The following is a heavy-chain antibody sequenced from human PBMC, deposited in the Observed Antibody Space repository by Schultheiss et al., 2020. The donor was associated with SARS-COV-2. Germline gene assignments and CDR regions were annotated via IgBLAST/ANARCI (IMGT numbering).Heavy chain of an antibody. D-gene: IGHD3-9*01. CDR2: VYTSGST. J-gene: IGHJ3*02. V-gene: IGHV4-39*07. CDR1: GDPISSSSYY. Sequence: SETLSLTCTVSGDPISSSSYYWGWIRQPPGKGLEWIGSVYTSGSTSHNPALRSRVSISLDMSKNQFSLKLSSVTAADTAVYYCARGPLHYDSLTGYYPLVFDIWGQGTMVTVSS. CDR3: ARGPLHYDSLTGYYPLVFDI.